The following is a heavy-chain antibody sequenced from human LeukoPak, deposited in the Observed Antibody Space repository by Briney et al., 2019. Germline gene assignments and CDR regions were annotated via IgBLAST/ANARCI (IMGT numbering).Heavy chain of an antibody. Sequence: GGSLRLSCAASGFTFNNYAMNWVRQAPGKGLEWVSAISGSGGSTYYADSVKGRFTISRDNSKNTLYLQMNSLRAEDTAVYYCAKDREGDNGPWGQGTLVTVSS. CDR1: GFTFNNYA. CDR3: AKDREGDNGP. V-gene: IGHV3-23*01. J-gene: IGHJ5*02. CDR2: ISGSGGST. D-gene: IGHD2-21*02.